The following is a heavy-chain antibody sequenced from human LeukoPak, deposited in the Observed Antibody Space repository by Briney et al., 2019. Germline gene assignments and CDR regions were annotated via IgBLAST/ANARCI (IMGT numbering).Heavy chain of an antibody. V-gene: IGHV4-4*02. CDR3: SRESGAFCPFGY. D-gene: IGHD1-26*01. CDR1: GGSISSTNW. J-gene: IGHJ4*02. CDR2: ISLSGLT. Sequence: PSETLSLTRGVSGGSISSTNWWSWVRQPPGQGLEWIGEISLSGLTNYNPSLKSRVTMSLDKSKNHLSLNLTSVTAADTAVYYCSRESGAFCPFGYWGQGTLVTVSS.